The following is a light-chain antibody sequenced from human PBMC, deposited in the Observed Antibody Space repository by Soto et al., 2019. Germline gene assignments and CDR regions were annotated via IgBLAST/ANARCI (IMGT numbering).Light chain of an antibody. CDR1: SIGSKS. V-gene: IGLV3-21*02. J-gene: IGLJ1*01. CDR3: QVWDNTGDNNYV. Sequence: SYELTQPPSVSVAPGLTGRITCGGNSIGSKSVHWYQQKPGQAPLLVVFDDSDRPSGIPERFSGSNSGNTATLTISRVEAGDEADYYCQVWDNTGDNNYVFGTGTKLTVL. CDR2: DDS.